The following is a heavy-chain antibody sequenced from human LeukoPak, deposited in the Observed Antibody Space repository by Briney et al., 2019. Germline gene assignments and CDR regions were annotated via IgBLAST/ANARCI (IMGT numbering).Heavy chain of an antibody. CDR2: ICGPLNDI. CDR1: GFTFSLYT. CDR3: AKEEYDYWSDYLTYFDH. D-gene: IGHD3-3*01. J-gene: IGHJ4*02. Sequence: GGSLRLSCAASGFTFSLYTMTWVRQTPGRGLEWVSSICGPLNDIHYSNKVKGRFAISRDNAMNSLHLQMSSLRVEDTAVYYCAKEEYDYWSDYLTYFDHWGQGTLVTVSS. V-gene: IGHV3-21*01.